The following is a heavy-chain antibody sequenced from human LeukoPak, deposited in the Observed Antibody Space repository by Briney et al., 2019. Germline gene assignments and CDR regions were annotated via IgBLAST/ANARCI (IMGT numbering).Heavy chain of an antibody. J-gene: IGHJ4*02. V-gene: IGHV3-30*02. CDR2: IRSDGSNK. CDR3: AKPHYGSGSYFPYYFDY. D-gene: IGHD3-10*01. Sequence: GSLRLSCAGSGFSFSSYGMHWVRQAPGKGLEWMAFIRSDGSNKYYADSVKGRFTISRDNSKNTLYLQMNSLRAEDTAVYYCAKPHYGSGSYFPYYFDYWGQGTLVTVSS. CDR1: GFSFSSYG.